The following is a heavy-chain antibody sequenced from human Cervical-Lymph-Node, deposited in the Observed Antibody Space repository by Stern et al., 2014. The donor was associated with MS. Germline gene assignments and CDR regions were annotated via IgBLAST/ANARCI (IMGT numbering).Heavy chain of an antibody. CDR3: AKGGSGSYLD. CDR2: ISFDEGDK. D-gene: IGHD1-26*01. Sequence: VQLEESGGGVVQPGRSLRLSCAASGFTFRNYAVHWVRQPPGKGLECVAIISFDEGDKYYTDSVKGRFTVSRDNSKNRLCLEMNSLRLEDTAVYYCAKGGSGSYLDWGQGSLVTVSS. J-gene: IGHJ4*02. CDR1: GFTFRNYA. V-gene: IGHV3-30*04.